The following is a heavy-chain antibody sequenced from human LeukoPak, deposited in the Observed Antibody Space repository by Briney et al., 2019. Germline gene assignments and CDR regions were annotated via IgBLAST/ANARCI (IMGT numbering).Heavy chain of an antibody. Sequence: KPSETLSLTRAVYGGSLSGDYGSWIRQPPGKRREWIGESNPRGDHSYNPSLKSRVIISLDTSKNQFSLKLSSVTAPDTAVYFCARGLIDAHNSPSTDYWGQGTLVTVSS. CDR2: SNPRGDH. CDR1: GGSLSGDY. D-gene: IGHD5-24*01. J-gene: IGHJ4*02. V-gene: IGHV4-34*01. CDR3: ARGLIDAHNSPSTDY.